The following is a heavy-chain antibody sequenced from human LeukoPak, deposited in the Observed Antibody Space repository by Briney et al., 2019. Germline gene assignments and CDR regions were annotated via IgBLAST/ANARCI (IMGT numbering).Heavy chain of an antibody. J-gene: IGHJ4*02. V-gene: IGHV3-21*04. CDR1: GFTFSSYS. CDR2: ISSSSSYI. Sequence: GGSLRLSCAASGFTFSSYSMNWVRQAPGKGLEWVSSISSSSSYIYYADSVKGRFTISRDNSKNTLYLQMNSLRAEDTAVYYCAKATEGYSYLEYWGQGTLVTVSS. D-gene: IGHD5-18*01. CDR3: AKATEGYSYLEY.